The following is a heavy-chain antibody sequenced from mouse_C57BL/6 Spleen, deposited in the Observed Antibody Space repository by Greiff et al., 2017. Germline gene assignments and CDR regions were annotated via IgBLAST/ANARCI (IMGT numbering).Heavy chain of an antibody. CDR2: IYPGDGDT. J-gene: IGHJ2*01. V-gene: IGHV1-80*01. Sequence: VQRVESGAELVKPGASVKISCKASGYAFSSYWMNWVKQRPGKGLEWIGQIYPGDGDTNYNGKFKGKATLTADKSSSTAYMQLSSLTSEDSAVYFCARSGIYYFDYWGQGTTLTVSS. CDR1: GYAFSSYW. CDR3: ARSGIYYFDY. D-gene: IGHD3-2*02.